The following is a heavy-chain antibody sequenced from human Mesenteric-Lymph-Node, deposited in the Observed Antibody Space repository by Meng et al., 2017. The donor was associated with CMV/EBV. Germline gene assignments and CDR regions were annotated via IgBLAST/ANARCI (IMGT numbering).Heavy chain of an antibody. V-gene: IGHV1-8*02. CDR2: INPNSGNT. Sequence: ASAKVSCKASGYTFTGYYMHWVRKAPGQGLEWMGWINPNSGNTGYAQKFQGRVTMTRNTSISTAYMELSSLRSEDTDVYYCARDLGCSSTSCYSVHWGQGTLVTVSS. J-gene: IGHJ4*02. CDR1: GYTFTGYY. CDR3: ARDLGCSSTSCYSVH. D-gene: IGHD2-2*01.